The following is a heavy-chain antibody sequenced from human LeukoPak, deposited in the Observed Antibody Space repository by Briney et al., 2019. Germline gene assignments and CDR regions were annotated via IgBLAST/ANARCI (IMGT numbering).Heavy chain of an antibody. V-gene: IGHV3-23*01. CDR1: GFTFSSYS. CDR2: ISGSGGST. D-gene: IGHD4-11*01. Sequence: GGSLRLSCAASGFTFSSYSMNWVRQAPGKGLEWVSGISGSGGSTYYADSVKGRFTISRENSKKTLYLQMNSLRADDTAVYYCAKNSLMTTVTTSDHWGQGTLVTVSS. J-gene: IGHJ4*02. CDR3: AKNSLMTTVTTSDH.